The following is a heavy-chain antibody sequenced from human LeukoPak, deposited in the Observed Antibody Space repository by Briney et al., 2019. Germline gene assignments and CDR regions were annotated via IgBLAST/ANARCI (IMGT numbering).Heavy chain of an antibody. V-gene: IGHV3-74*01. D-gene: IGHD3-22*01. Sequence: GASLRLSCAASGFTFSGYWMHWVRHAPGKGLVWVSRVNSDGTSVSYADCVEGRFTISRDNAKNSLYLQMNSLRAEDTAVYYCARDNYYDSSGLGYWGQGTLVTVSS. CDR2: VNSDGTSV. CDR3: ARDNYYDSSGLGY. CDR1: GFTFSGYW. J-gene: IGHJ4*02.